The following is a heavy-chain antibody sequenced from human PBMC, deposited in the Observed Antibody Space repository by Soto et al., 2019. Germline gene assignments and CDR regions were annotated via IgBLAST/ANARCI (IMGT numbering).Heavy chain of an antibody. CDR3: AREMVRGVGSDY. CDR2: ISTYNGNT. D-gene: IGHD3-10*01. Sequence: HVQLVQSGAEVKKPGASVKVSCKASGYTFTSYGISWVRQAPGQGLEWMGWISTYNGNTKYAQNLQGTVTMTTDTSTSTAYMELRSLRSDDTAVFYCAREMVRGVGSDYWGQGTLVTVSS. CDR1: GYTFTSYG. J-gene: IGHJ4*02. V-gene: IGHV1-18*01.